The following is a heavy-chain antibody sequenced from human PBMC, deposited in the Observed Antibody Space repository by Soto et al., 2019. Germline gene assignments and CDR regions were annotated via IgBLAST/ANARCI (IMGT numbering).Heavy chain of an antibody. CDR1: GGSISSSSYY. V-gene: IGHV4-39*01. Sequence: QLQLQESGPGLVKPSETLSLTCTVSGGSISSSSYYWGWIRQPPGKGLEWIGSIYYSGSTYYNPSLKSRVTISVDTSKNQFSLKLSSVTAADTAVYYCARRRVDLYYYYGMDVWGQGTTVTVSS. J-gene: IGHJ6*02. CDR2: IYYSGST. CDR3: ARRRVDLYYYYGMDV.